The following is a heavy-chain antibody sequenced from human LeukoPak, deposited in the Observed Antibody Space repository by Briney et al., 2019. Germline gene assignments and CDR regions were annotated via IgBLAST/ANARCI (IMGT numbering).Heavy chain of an antibody. CDR2: IRYDGSNK. CDR1: GFTFSSYG. CDR3: AKAYGSGNNYYYYMDV. Sequence: GGSLRLSCAASGFTFSSYGMHWVRQAPGKGLEWVAFIRYDGSNKYYADSVKGRFTISRDNSKNTLYLQMNSLRAEDTAVYYCAKAYGSGNNYYYYMDVWGKGTTVTVSS. D-gene: IGHD3-10*01. J-gene: IGHJ6*03. V-gene: IGHV3-30*02.